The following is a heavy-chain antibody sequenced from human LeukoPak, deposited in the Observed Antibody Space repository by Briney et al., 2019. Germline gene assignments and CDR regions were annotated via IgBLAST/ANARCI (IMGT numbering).Heavy chain of an antibody. J-gene: IGHJ4*02. V-gene: IGHV4-59*12. Sequence: SETLSLTCTVSGGSISSDYWSWIRQPPGKGLEWIGYIYYSGSTNYNPSLKSRVTMSVDTSRDQFSLKLSSVTAADTAVYYCASEEGSYHPFDYWGQGTLVTVSS. CDR3: ASEEGSYHPFDY. CDR1: GGSISSDY. D-gene: IGHD1-26*01. CDR2: IYYSGST.